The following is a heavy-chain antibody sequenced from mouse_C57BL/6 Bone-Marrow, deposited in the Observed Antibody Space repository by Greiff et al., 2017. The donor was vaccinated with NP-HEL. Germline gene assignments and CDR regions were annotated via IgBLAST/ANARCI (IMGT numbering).Heavy chain of an antibody. CDR1: GYTFTSYW. V-gene: IGHV1-55*01. J-gene: IGHJ4*01. CDR3: ARSPYYYGSSLYYAMDY. Sequence: VQLQQPGAELVKPGASVKMSCKASGYTFTSYWITWVKQRPGQGLEWIGDIYPGSGSTNYNEKFKSKATLTVDTSSSTAYMQLSSLTSEDSAVYYCARSPYYYGSSLYYAMDYWGQGTSVTVSS. CDR2: IYPGSGST. D-gene: IGHD1-1*01.